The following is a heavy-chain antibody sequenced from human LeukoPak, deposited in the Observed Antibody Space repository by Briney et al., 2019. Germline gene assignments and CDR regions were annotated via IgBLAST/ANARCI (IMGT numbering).Heavy chain of an antibody. D-gene: IGHD2-21*01. V-gene: IGHV3-23*01. CDR1: GFTFRSHA. Sequence: GGSLRLSCVGSGFTFRSHAMSWVRQAPEKGLEFVSGIYENGGTTYYADSVEGRFSVSRDNSKNTLYLQMDSLRGEDTAVYYCAKDFRIGYSAHFNYWGQGALVTVSS. CDR2: IYENGGTT. CDR3: AKDFRIGYSAHFNY. J-gene: IGHJ4*02.